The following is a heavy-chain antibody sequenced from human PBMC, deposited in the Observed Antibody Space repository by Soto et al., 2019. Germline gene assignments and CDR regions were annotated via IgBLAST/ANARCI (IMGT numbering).Heavy chain of an antibody. V-gene: IGHV4-30-4*01. Sequence: QVQLQESGPGLVKPSQTLSLTCTVSGGSISSGDYYWSWIRQPPGKGLEWIGYIYYSGSTYYNPSLKSRVTISVDTSKNQVSLKLSSVPAADTAVYYCARDRASSSTDYYYYGMDVWGQGNTVTVSS. CDR1: GGSISSGDYY. CDR3: ARDRASSSTDYYYYGMDV. CDR2: IYYSGST. D-gene: IGHD6-6*01. J-gene: IGHJ6*02.